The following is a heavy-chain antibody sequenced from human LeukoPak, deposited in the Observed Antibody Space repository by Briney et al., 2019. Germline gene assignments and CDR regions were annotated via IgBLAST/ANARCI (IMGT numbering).Heavy chain of an antibody. Sequence: SETLSLTCSVSGGSISSYYWSWIRQPPGKGLEWIGYIYYSGRTSYNPSLKSRVTISVDTSKNQFSLKLSSVTAADTAVYYCARPYGSGTDNWFDPWGQGTLVTVSS. V-gene: IGHV4-59*12. CDR3: ARPYGSGTDNWFDP. J-gene: IGHJ5*02. D-gene: IGHD3-10*01. CDR2: IYYSGRT. CDR1: GGSISSYY.